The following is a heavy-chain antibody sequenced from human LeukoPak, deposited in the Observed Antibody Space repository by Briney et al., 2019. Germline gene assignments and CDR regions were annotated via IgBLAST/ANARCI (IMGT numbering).Heavy chain of an antibody. Sequence: GGSLRLSCAASGFTFSSYSMNWVRQAPGKGLEWVSSISSSSSYIYYADSVKGRFTISRDNAKNSLYLQMNSLRADDKAVYYCARDGMTTVTILHYWGQGTLVTVSS. V-gene: IGHV3-21*01. CDR2: ISSSSSYI. CDR1: GFTFSSYS. CDR3: ARDGMTTVTILHY. J-gene: IGHJ4*02. D-gene: IGHD4-17*01.